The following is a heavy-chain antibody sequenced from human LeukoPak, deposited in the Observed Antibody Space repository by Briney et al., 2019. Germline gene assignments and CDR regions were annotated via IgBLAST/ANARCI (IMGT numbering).Heavy chain of an antibody. D-gene: IGHD3-22*01. V-gene: IGHV1-46*01. J-gene: IGHJ4*02. CDR1: GGTFSNDG. CDR2: INPSGGST. CDR3: ARAPHYYDSSGYPGY. Sequence: ASVKVSCKASGGTFSNDGISWVRQAPGQGLEWMGIINPSGGSTSYAQKFQGRVTMTRDTSTSTVYMELSSLRSEDTAVYYCARAPHYYDSSGYPGYWGQGTLVTVSS.